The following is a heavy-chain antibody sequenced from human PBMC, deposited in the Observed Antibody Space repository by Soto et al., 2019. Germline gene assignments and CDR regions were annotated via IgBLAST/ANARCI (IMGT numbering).Heavy chain of an antibody. CDR2: ISGNGGYT. V-gene: IGHV3-23*01. CDR3: XXXXXXXXXXXXDY. CDR1: GFTFSXYX. J-gene: IGHJ4*02. Sequence: EVQFLQSVGGLVQPAGSLRLSCAASGFTFSXYXXXXXXXXXXXXXXWVSAISGNGGYTYRADSVKGRFTISRDNXXXXXXXXXXXXXXXXXXXXXXXXXXXXXXXXXXDYWGQGSLVTVSS.